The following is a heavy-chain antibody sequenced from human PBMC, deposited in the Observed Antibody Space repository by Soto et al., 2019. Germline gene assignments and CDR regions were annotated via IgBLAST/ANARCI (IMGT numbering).Heavy chain of an antibody. CDR2: VSYDGSNK. J-gene: IGHJ4*02. CDR1: GFTLSHYD. Sequence: QVQLVESGGVVKPGRSLRLSCVASGFTLSHYDMNWVRQAPGKGLGWVAVVSYDGSNKYYGDSVRGRFTISRDNSKNTLYLQMNSLRAEDTAVYYCAKGELINPQLFEFWGQGALVTVSS. V-gene: IGHV3-30*18. CDR3: AKGELINPQLFEF. D-gene: IGHD1-26*01.